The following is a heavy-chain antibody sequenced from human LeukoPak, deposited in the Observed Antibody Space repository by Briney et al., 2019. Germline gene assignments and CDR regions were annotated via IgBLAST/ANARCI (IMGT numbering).Heavy chain of an antibody. Sequence: SVKVSCKASGGTFTSYANSWVRQAPGQGLDWMGGIIPIFGTTNYAQKFQGRVTITADESTSTAYMEVSSLRSEDTAVYYCARAMSGAGSYYMAWFDPWGQGTLVTVSS. J-gene: IGHJ5*02. CDR3: ARAMSGAGSYYMAWFDP. D-gene: IGHD3-10*01. CDR2: IIPIFGTT. V-gene: IGHV1-69*13. CDR1: GGTFTSYA.